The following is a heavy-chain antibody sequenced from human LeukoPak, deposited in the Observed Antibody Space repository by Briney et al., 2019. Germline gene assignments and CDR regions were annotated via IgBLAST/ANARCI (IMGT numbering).Heavy chain of an antibody. CDR1: GFTFSSYG. D-gene: IGHD2-15*01. V-gene: IGHV3-30*02. CDR3: AKEYCSGGSCYSSITLFDY. Sequence: GGSLRLSCAASGFTFSSYGMHWVRQAPGKGLEWVAFIRSDGSNKYYADSVKGRFTISRDNSKNTLYLQMNSLRAEDTAVYYCAKEYCSGGSCYSSITLFDYWGQGTLVTVSS. J-gene: IGHJ4*02. CDR2: IRSDGSNK.